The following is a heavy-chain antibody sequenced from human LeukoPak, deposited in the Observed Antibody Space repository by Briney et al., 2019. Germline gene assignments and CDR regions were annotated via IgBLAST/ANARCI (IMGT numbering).Heavy chain of an antibody. CDR1: GFTFSSYG. CDR2: IRYDGSNK. J-gene: IGHJ4*02. Sequence: PGGSLRLSCAASGFTFSSYGMHWVRQAPGKGLEWVAFIRYDGSNKYYADSVKGRFTISRDNAKNSLYLQMNSLRAEDTAVYYCARSEQWLVSFDYWGQGTLVTVSS. D-gene: IGHD6-19*01. V-gene: IGHV3-30*02. CDR3: ARSEQWLVSFDY.